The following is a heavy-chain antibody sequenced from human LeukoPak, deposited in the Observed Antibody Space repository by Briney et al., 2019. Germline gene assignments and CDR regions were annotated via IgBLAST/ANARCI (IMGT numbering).Heavy chain of an antibody. CDR1: GGSFSDYY. CDR2: INHSGST. D-gene: IGHD2-21*02. Sequence: PSETLSLTCAVYGGSFSDYYWSWIRQPPGKGLEWIGEINHSGSTNYNPSLKSRVTISVDTSKNQFSLKLSSMTAADTAVYYCARDVVTTDPGRNLVVWGQGTTVTVSS. CDR3: ARDVVTTDPGRNLVV. V-gene: IGHV4-34*01. J-gene: IGHJ6*02.